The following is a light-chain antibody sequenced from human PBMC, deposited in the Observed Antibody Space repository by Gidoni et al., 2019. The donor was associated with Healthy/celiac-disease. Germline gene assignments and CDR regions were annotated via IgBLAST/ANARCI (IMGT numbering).Light chain of an antibody. CDR3: QQSDGTPRT. Sequence: IQMTQSPSSLSASAGDRVTISCRASQSSSSHLNWYQQKPGKAPKLLIYAASSFQSGVPSRFRGSGSGTDYTLTIISRQPEDFATYNFQQSDGTPRTLXQXTRLEIK. CDR1: QSSSSH. J-gene: IGKJ2*01. CDR2: AAS. V-gene: IGKV1-39*01.